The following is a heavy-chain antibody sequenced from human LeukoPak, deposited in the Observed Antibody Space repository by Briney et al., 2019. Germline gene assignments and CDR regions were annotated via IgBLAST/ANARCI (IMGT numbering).Heavy chain of an antibody. CDR1: GFPFSSYW. V-gene: IGHV3-7*01. CDR2: IKQDGSKK. D-gene: IGHD2-2*01. CDR3: ARVKSVPAARDSSLGIDY. J-gene: IGHJ4*02. Sequence: PGGSLRLSCVASGFPFSSYWMTWVRQAPGKGLEWVANIKQDGSKKSYVDSVKGRFTISRDNAKNSLYLQMNSLRAEDTAVYYCARVKSVPAARDSSLGIDYWGQGTLVTVSS.